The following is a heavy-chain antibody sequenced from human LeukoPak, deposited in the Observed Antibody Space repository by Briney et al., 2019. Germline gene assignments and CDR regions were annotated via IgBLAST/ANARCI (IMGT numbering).Heavy chain of an antibody. V-gene: IGHV3-7*01. CDR2: IKQDESER. Sequence: GGSLRLSCAASGFTFSNYWMSWVRQAPGKGPEWVANIKQDESERYTVDSVKGRFTISRDNAKNSVYLHMNSLRAEDTALYYCARLSAYYYGSYFYYYMDVWGKGTTVTVSS. D-gene: IGHD3-10*01. J-gene: IGHJ6*03. CDR1: GFTFSNYW. CDR3: ARLSAYYYGSYFYYYMDV.